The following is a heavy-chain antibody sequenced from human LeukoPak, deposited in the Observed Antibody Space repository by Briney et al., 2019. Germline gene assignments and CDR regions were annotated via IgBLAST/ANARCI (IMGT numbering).Heavy chain of an antibody. CDR1: GGSISSSSYY. J-gene: IGHJ4*02. D-gene: IGHD3-22*01. CDR2: IYYSGST. V-gene: IGHV4-39*01. Sequence: SETLSLTCTVSGGSISSSSYYWGWIRQPPGKGLEWIGSIYYSGSTYYNPSLKSRVTISVDTSKNQFSLKLSSVTAADTAVYYCARGPITMINYWGQGTLVTVSS. CDR3: ARGPITMINY.